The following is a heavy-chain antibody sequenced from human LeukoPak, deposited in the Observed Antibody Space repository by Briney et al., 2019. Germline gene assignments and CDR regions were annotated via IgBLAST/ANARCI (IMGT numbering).Heavy chain of an antibody. V-gene: IGHV1-69*13. D-gene: IGHD1-1*01. CDR3: ARDQLQLERGGWFDP. CDR1: GGTFSSCA. Sequence: SVKVSCKASGGTFSSCAISWVRQAPGQGLEWMGGIIPIFGTANYAQKFQGRVTITADESTSTAYMELSSLRSEDTAVYYCARDQLQLERGGWFDPWGQGTLVTVSS. CDR2: IIPIFGTA. J-gene: IGHJ5*02.